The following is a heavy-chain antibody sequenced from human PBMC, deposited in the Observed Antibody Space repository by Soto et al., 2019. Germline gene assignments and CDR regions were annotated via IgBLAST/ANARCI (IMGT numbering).Heavy chain of an antibody. CDR1: GFSFSDYW. D-gene: IGHD1-26*01. CDR3: ARYCGSYGIEY. J-gene: IGHJ4*02. Sequence: EVQLVESGGGLVQPGGSLRLSCAASGFSFSDYWMTWVRQAPGKGLEWVANIKQDGSEKYYVDSLKGRLTISRDNAEKSVYLQMSSLRAEDTAVYHCARYCGSYGIEYWGRGTLVTVSS. V-gene: IGHV3-7*01. CDR2: IKQDGSEK.